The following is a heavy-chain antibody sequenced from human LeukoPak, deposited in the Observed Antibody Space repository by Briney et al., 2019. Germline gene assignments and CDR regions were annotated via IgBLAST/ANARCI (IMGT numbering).Heavy chain of an antibody. V-gene: IGHV4-4*09. CDR2: IYTSGST. Sequence: SETLSLTCAVYGGSFSGYYWSWIRQPPGKGLEWIGYIYTSGSTNYNPSLKSRVTISVDTSKNQFSLKLSSVTAADTAVYYCARHSTSGPFWSGYFFDYWGQGTLVTVSS. CDR3: ARHSTSGPFWSGYFFDY. D-gene: IGHD3-3*01. CDR1: GGSFSGYY. J-gene: IGHJ4*02.